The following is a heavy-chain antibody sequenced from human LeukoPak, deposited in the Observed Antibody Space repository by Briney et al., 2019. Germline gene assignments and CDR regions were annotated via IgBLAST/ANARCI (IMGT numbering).Heavy chain of an antibody. CDR3: ARDGRLLWFGEPLDY. J-gene: IGHJ4*02. CDR2: ISSSGSTI. Sequence: PGGSLRLSCAASGFTFSSYSMNWVRQAPGKGLEWVSYISSSGSTIYYADSVKGRFTISRDNAKNSLYLQMNSLRAEDTAVYYCARDGRLLWFGEPLDYWGQGTLVTVSS. V-gene: IGHV3-48*04. CDR1: GFTFSSYS. D-gene: IGHD3-10*01.